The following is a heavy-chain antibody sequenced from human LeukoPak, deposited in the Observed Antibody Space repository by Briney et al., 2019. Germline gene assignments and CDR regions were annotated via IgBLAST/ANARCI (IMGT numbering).Heavy chain of an antibody. V-gene: IGHV5-51*01. CDR1: GYSFTSYW. CDR3: ARWAGSYGHTYYFDY. CDR2: IYPGDSDT. D-gene: IGHD5-18*01. Sequence: GESLKISCKGSGYSFTSYWIGWVRQMPGKGLEWMGIIYPGDSDTRYSPSFQGQVTISADKSISTAYLQWSSVKASDTAMYYCARWAGSYGHTYYFDYWGQGTLVTVSS. J-gene: IGHJ4*02.